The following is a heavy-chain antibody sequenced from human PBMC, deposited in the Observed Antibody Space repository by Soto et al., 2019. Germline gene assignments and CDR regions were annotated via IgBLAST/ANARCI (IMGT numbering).Heavy chain of an antibody. CDR3: ARDPSDAPDIQLWLVDDY. D-gene: IGHD5-18*01. CDR2: IIPILGIA. CDR1: GGTFSSYT. J-gene: IGHJ4*02. Sequence: ASVKVSCKASGGTFSSYTISWVRQAPGQGLEWMGRIIPILGIANYAQKFQGRVTITADKSTSTAYMELSSLRSEDTAVYYCARDPSDAPDIQLWLVDDYWGQGTLVTVSS. V-gene: IGHV1-69*04.